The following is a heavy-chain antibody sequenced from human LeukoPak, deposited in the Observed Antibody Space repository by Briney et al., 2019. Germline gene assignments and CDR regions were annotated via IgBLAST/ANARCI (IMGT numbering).Heavy chain of an antibody. D-gene: IGHD3-10*01. CDR1: GFTFDNYA. Sequence: GGSLRLSCAASGFTFDNYAMHWVQQAPGKGLEWVSGIAWNSGNTGFADSVKGRFTISRDNAVNSLYLQMNSLTPEDTAFYFCAKDMNSYGSGSSYNPWGPFDSWGQGTLVTVSS. J-gene: IGHJ4*02. V-gene: IGHV3-9*01. CDR2: IAWNSGNT. CDR3: AKDMNSYGSGSSYNPWGPFDS.